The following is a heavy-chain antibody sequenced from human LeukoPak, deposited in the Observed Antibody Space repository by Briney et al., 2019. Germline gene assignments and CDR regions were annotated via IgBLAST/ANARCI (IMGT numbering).Heavy chain of an antibody. CDR3: ARRAPSHDFDD. CDR1: GFSFSSYS. J-gene: IGHJ4*02. Sequence: GGSLRLSCAASGFSFSSYSMNWVRQAPGKGLEWVAAISTTSGNIYYADSVKGRFTISRDNAKNSLYLQMNSLRVEDTALYYCARRAPSHDFDDWGQGTLVTVSS. V-gene: IGHV3-21*01. CDR2: ISTTSGNI.